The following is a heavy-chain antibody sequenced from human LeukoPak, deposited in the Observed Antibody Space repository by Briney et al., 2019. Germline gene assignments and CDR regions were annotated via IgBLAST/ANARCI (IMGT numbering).Heavy chain of an antibody. CDR3: ARDRPAKYYDFWSGYSVGFDY. D-gene: IGHD3-3*01. Sequence: GASVKVSCKASGYTFTGYYMHWVRQAPGQGLELMGRINPNSGGTNYAQKFQGRVTMTRDTSISTAYMELSRLRSDDTAVYYCARDRPAKYYDFWSGYSVGFDYWGQGTLVTVSS. V-gene: IGHV1-2*06. J-gene: IGHJ4*02. CDR1: GYTFTGYY. CDR2: INPNSGGT.